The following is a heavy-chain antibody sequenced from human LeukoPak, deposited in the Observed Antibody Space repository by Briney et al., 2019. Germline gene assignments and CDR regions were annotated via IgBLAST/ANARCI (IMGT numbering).Heavy chain of an antibody. D-gene: IGHD5-18*01. Sequence: GGSLRLSCAASGFTFSSYAMNWVRQAPGKGLEWVSTISGSGDSTYYADSVKGRFTISRDNSKNTLYLQMNSLRAEDTAVYYCARDRGYSCGSWGQGTLVTVSS. CDR3: ARDRGYSCGS. CDR1: GFTFSSYA. J-gene: IGHJ5*02. V-gene: IGHV3-23*01. CDR2: ISGSGDST.